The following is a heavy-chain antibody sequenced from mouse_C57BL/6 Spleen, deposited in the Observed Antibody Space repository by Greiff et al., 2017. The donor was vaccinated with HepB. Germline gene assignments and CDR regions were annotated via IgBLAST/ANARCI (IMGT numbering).Heavy chain of an antibody. D-gene: IGHD2-2*01. Sequence: VQLQQSGPELVKPGASVKISCKASGYAFSSSWMNWVKQRPGKGLEWIGRIYPGDGDTNYNGKFKGKATLTADKSSSTAYMQLSSLTSEDSAVYFCARSRGYGYDGGFAYWGQGTLVTVSA. V-gene: IGHV1-82*01. J-gene: IGHJ3*01. CDR3: ARSRGYGYDGGFAY. CDR1: GYAFSSSW. CDR2: IYPGDGDT.